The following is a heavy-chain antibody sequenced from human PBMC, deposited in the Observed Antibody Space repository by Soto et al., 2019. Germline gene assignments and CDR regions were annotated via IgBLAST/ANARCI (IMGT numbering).Heavy chain of an antibody. D-gene: IGHD5-12*01. V-gene: IGHV4-30-4*01. CDR3: ARSGTGLDGYNFHPIDY. Sequence: PSETLSLTCTVSGGSISSGDYYWSWIRQPPGKGLEWIGYIYYSGSTYYNPSLKSRVTISVDTSKNQFSLKLSSVTAADTAVYYCARSGTGLDGYNFHPIDYWGQGTLVTVSS. J-gene: IGHJ4*02. CDR2: IYYSGST. CDR1: GGSISSGDYY.